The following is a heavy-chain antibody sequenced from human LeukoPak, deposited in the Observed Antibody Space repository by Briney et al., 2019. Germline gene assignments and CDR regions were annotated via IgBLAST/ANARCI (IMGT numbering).Heavy chain of an antibody. CDR3: ARPYYYGSGSYYPLDY. V-gene: IGHV3-74*03. D-gene: IGHD3-10*01. J-gene: IGHJ4*02. CDR1: GFTLSRYW. Sequence: PGGSLRLSCAASGFTLSRYWMHWVRQAPGKGLMWVSRISPDGSTTLYADSVKGRFTISRDNSKSTVSLQMNSLRAEDTAVYYCARPYYYGSGSYYPLDYWGQGTLATVSS. CDR2: ISPDGSTT.